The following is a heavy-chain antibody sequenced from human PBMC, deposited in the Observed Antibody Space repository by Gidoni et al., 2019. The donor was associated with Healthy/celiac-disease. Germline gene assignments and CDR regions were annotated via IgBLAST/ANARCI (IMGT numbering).Heavy chain of an antibody. J-gene: IGHJ3*02. CDR1: GYTFTGYY. CDR3: ARDLALVDTAMVILAFDI. V-gene: IGHV1-2*02. CDR2: INPNSGGT. Sequence: QVQLVQSGAEVKKPGASVKVSCKASGYTFTGYYMHWVRQAPGQGLEWMGWINPNSGGTNYAQKFQGRVTMTRDTSISTAYMELSRLRSDDTAVYYCARDLALVDTAMVILAFDIWGQGTMVTVSS. D-gene: IGHD5-18*01.